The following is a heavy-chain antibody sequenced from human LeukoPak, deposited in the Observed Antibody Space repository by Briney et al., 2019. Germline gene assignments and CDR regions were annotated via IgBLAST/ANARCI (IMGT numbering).Heavy chain of an antibody. J-gene: IGHJ4*02. D-gene: IGHD1-14*01. Sequence: PSQTLSLTCTLSGASISSGDYYWSWIRQPPGKGLEWIGYIHDSGSTYYTPSLKSRIAISVDRSKNQMSLRLSSVTAADTAVYYCARALWPETHYWGQGTLVIVSS. CDR1: GASISSGDYY. CDR2: IHDSGST. CDR3: ARALWPETHY. V-gene: IGHV4-30-4*01.